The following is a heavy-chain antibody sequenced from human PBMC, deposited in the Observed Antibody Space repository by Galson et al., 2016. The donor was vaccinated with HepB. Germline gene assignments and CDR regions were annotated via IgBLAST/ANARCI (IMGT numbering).Heavy chain of an antibody. J-gene: IGHJ4*02. CDR1: GYTFTTYY. Sequence: SVKVSCKASGYTFTTYYMHWVRQAPGQGLEWMGVINPSGGSTSYPQKFQGRVTMTTDTSTSTVYMELSSLRSEDTAVYYCARVGRINSETRSPYNFDYWGQGTLVTVSS. D-gene: IGHD2-15*01. CDR3: ARVGRINSETRSPYNFDY. V-gene: IGHV1-46*01. CDR2: INPSGGST.